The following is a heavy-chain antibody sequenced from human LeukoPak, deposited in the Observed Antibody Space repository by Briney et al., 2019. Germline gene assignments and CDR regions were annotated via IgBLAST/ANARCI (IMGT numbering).Heavy chain of an antibody. CDR1: GFTFSSYW. Sequence: PGGSLRLSCAASGFTFSSYWMHWVRQAPGKGLVWVSRINSDGSSTSYADSVKGRFTISRDNAKNTLYLQMNSLRAEDTAVYYCAKRRCSSTSCYFSHYYYMDVWGKGTTVTVSS. D-gene: IGHD2-2*01. V-gene: IGHV3-74*01. J-gene: IGHJ6*03. CDR3: AKRRCSSTSCYFSHYYYMDV. CDR2: INSDGSST.